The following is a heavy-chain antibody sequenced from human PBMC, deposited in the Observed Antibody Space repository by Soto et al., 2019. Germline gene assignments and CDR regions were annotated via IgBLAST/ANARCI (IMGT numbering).Heavy chain of an antibody. J-gene: IGHJ4*02. Sequence: SDTLSLTSTVSGGSISGHFWCWIRQAAGERVESIGRMYSGGSGNYNPSLKSPVIILVDTSKYQFFLTLRSVTAADSAVYYCARDNVWSGYDSFFDYWGQGRLVTVSS. CDR2: MYSGGSG. CDR1: GGSISGHF. CDR3: ARDNVWSGYDSFFDY. D-gene: IGHD3-3*01. V-gene: IGHV4-4*07.